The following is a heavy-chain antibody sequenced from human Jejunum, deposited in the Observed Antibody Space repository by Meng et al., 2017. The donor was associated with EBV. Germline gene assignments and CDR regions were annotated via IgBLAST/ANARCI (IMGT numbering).Heavy chain of an antibody. CDR1: GFIFNSHT. CDR2: ITDSGGST. Sequence: EAERAGSGGGVGQPGGSLRLSCAASGFIFNSHTMSWVRQAPGKGLGWVSAITDSGGSTYYTDSVKGRFTISRDNSKNTLYLQMNSLRAEDMAVYYCAKLTRAWGQGTLVTVSS. V-gene: IGHV3-23*04. CDR3: AKLTRA. J-gene: IGHJ5*02.